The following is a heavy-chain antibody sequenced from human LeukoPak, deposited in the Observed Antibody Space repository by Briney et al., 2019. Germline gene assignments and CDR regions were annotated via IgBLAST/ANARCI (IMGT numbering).Heavy chain of an antibody. CDR2: MNPNSGNT. V-gene: IGHV1-8*03. D-gene: IGHD3-22*01. CDR3: ARESYYYDSSGYPRWFDP. Sequence: ASVKVSCKASGYTFTSHDINWVRQATGQGLEWMGWMNPNSGNTGYAQKFQGRVTITRNTSISTAYMELSSLRSEDTAVYYCARESYYYDSSGYPRWFDPWGQGTLVTVSS. CDR1: GYTFTSHD. J-gene: IGHJ5*02.